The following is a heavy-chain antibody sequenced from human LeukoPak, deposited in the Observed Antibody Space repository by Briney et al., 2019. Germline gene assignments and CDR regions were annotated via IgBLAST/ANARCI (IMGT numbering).Heavy chain of an antibody. Sequence: GGSLRLSCAASGFTFHDYGMSWVRQVPGKGPEWVSGINWNGDSTDYAGSVKGRFTISRDNAKNSLYLQMNSLRAEDTALYYCARTYHASSGYYYVHFYFDYWGQGALVTVSS. V-gene: IGHV3-20*04. D-gene: IGHD3-22*01. CDR1: GFTFHDYG. CDR2: INWNGDST. J-gene: IGHJ4*02. CDR3: ARTYHASSGYYYVHFYFDY.